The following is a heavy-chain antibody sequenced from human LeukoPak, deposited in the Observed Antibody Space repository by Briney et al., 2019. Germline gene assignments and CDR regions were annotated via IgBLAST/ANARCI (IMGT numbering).Heavy chain of an antibody. CDR1: GFTFSSYW. CDR2: IKQDGSEK. CDR3: ARDRDTYYFDY. J-gene: IGHJ4*02. V-gene: IGHV3-7*03. Sequence: GGSRRLSCAASGFTFSSYWMSWVRQAPGKGLEWVANIKQDGSEKYYVDSVKGRFTISRDNAKNSLYLQMNSLRAEDTAVYYCARDRDTYYFDYWGQGTLVTVSS.